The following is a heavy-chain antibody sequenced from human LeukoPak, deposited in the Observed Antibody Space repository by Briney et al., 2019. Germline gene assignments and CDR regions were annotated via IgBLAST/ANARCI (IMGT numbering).Heavy chain of an antibody. D-gene: IGHD1-26*01. CDR1: GFTFTNSA. Sequence: SVKVSCTASGFTFTNSAVQWVRQAREQRLEWIGWIVVGSGNTNYAQKFQERVTITRDMSTSTAYMELSRLRSEDTAVYYCTSDPTFYSGRYCFDYWGQGTLVTVSS. CDR2: IVVGSGNT. CDR3: TSDPTFYSGRYCFDY. J-gene: IGHJ4*02. V-gene: IGHV1-58*01.